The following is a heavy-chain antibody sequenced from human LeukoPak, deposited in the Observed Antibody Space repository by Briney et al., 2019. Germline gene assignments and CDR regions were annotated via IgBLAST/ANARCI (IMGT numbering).Heavy chain of an antibody. CDR2: IYSGGNT. J-gene: IGHJ4*02. D-gene: IGHD1-26*01. Sequence: GGSLRLSCVASGLTVSNHWMSWVRQAPGKGLEWVSVIYSGGNTYYADSVKGRFTISRDNSKNTLYVQMNSLRAEDTAVYYCARLGDSGSYFDYWGQGILVTVSS. CDR1: GLTVSNHW. CDR3: ARLGDSGSYFDY. V-gene: IGHV3-53*01.